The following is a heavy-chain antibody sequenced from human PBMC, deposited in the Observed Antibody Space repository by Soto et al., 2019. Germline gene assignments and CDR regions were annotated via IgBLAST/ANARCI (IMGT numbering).Heavy chain of an antibody. V-gene: IGHV1-18*01. J-gene: IGHJ4*02. Sequence: QVQLVQAGAEVKKPGASVRVSCKASGYTFTSYGITWVRQAPGQGLEWMAWISAYNGNTKYPQKLQDRLTVTTDTSTSTAYMELRSLRSDATAAYFCARGTPITFSVAGGALDYWGQGTLVTVSS. CDR1: GYTFTSYG. CDR2: ISAYNGNT. D-gene: IGHD6-19*01. CDR3: ARGTPITFSVAGGALDY.